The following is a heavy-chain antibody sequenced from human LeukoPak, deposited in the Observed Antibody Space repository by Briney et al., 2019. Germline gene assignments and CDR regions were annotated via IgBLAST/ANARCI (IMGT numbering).Heavy chain of an antibody. CDR2: IWYDGSNK. CDR3: ARGNSVGATPYYFDY. D-gene: IGHD1-26*01. V-gene: IGHV3-33*01. Sequence: GGSLRLSCAASGFTFSSYGMHWVRQAPGKGLEWVAVIWYDGSNKYYADSVKGRFTISRDNSKNTLYLQMNSLRAEDTAVYYCARGNSVGATPYYFDYWGQGTLVTVSS. J-gene: IGHJ4*02. CDR1: GFTFSSYG.